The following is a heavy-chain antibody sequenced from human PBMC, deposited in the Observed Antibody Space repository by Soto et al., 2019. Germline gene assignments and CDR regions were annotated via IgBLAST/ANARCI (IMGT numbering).Heavy chain of an antibody. CDR2: IYNSGTI. CDR1: GGSISGYY. V-gene: IGHV4-59*01. CDR3: AKALWFGGNKNWFDP. Sequence: PSETLSLTCTVSGGSISGYYWSWIRQPPGKGLEWIASIYNSGTISYNSSLKSRVTISIDTSKKQFSLKVTSVTAADTAVYYCAKALWFGGNKNWFDPWGQGTLVTVSS. J-gene: IGHJ5*02. D-gene: IGHD3-10*01.